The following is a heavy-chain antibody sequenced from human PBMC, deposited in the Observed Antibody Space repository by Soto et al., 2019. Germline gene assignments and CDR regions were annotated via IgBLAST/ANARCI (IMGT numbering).Heavy chain of an antibody. V-gene: IGHV2-5*02. D-gene: IGHD3-22*01. CDR3: AHYDSEGVMDV. Sequence: QITLKESGPTLVKPTQTLTLTCTFSGFSLSTSGVGVGWIRQPPGKALEWLALIYWDDDKRYSPSLKSRLTXTTXTSKNQVVLTMTNMDPVDTATYYCAHYDSEGVMDVWGQGTTVTVSS. J-gene: IGHJ6*02. CDR2: IYWDDDK. CDR1: GFSLSTSGVG.